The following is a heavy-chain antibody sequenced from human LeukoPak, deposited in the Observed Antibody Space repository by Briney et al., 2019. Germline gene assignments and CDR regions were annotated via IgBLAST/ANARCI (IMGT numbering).Heavy chain of an antibody. CDR1: GFPVSDNY. CDR2: ISNDGVT. Sequence: PGGSLRLSCATSGFPVSDNYMSWVRQAPGRGLEWVSVISNDGVTDYADSVKGRFTISRDDSNDTVFLQMSSLRPEDTAVYYCGGSGSYYTPSYYWGQGTLVTVSS. CDR3: GGSGSYYTPSYY. J-gene: IGHJ4*02. V-gene: IGHV3-53*01. D-gene: IGHD3-10*01.